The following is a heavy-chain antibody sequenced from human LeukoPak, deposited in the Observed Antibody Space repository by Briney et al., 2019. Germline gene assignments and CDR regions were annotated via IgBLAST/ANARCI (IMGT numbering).Heavy chain of an antibody. J-gene: IGHJ4*02. Sequence: ASVKVSCKASGYTFTSYAMNWVRQAPGQGLEWMGWINTNTGNPTYAQGFTGRFVFSLDTSVSTAYLQISSLKAEDTAVYYCARVREHYDCVWGSYRYYFDYWGQGTLVTVSS. V-gene: IGHV7-4-1*02. CDR1: GYTFTSYA. D-gene: IGHD3-16*02. CDR3: ARVREHYDCVWGSYRYYFDY. CDR2: INTNTGNP.